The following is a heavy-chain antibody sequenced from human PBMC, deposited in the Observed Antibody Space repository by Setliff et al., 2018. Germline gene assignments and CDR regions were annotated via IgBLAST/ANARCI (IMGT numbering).Heavy chain of an antibody. CDR3: ARGSSGWYRSGGLDY. CDR1: GYTFTSSY. CDR2: INPSGGST. V-gene: IGHV1-46*01. J-gene: IGHJ4*02. Sequence: ASVKVSCKASGYTFTSSYMHWVRQAPGQGLEWMGIINPSGGSTSYAQKFQGRVTMTRDTSTSPVYMELSSLRSEDTAVYYCARGSSGWYRSGGLDYWGQGTLVTVSS. D-gene: IGHD6-19*01.